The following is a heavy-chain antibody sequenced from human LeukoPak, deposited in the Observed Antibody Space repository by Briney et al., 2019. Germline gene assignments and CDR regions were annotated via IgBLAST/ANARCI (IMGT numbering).Heavy chain of an antibody. CDR1: GDSVSSKNGA. Sequence: SQTLSLTCVVSGDSVSSKNGAWNWIRQSPSGGLEWLGRTYYRSKWYNDYAESMEGRVTISQDTSKNQYSLHLNSVTPDDTAVYYCARDFGTTGWHTFDYWGQGTLVTVSS. J-gene: IGHJ4*02. CDR3: ARDFGTTGWHTFDY. CDR2: TYYRSKWYN. V-gene: IGHV6-1*01. D-gene: IGHD6-19*01.